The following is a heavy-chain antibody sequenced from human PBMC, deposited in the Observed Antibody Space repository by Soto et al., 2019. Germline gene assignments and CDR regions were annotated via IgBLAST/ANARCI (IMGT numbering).Heavy chain of an antibody. J-gene: IGHJ4*02. CDR3: AKDMGSSGHPGYFDY. V-gene: IGHV3-9*01. Sequence: GGSLRLSCAASGFTFDDYAMHWVRQAPGKGLEWVSGISWNSGSIGYADSVKGRFTISRDNAKNSLYLQMNSLRAEDTALYYCAKDMGSSGHPGYFDYWGQGTLVTVSS. CDR1: GFTFDDYA. D-gene: IGHD6-19*01. CDR2: ISWNSGSI.